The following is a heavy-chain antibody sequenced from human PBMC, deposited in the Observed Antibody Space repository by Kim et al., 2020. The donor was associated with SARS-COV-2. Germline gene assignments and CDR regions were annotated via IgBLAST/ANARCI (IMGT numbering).Heavy chain of an antibody. V-gene: IGHV3-7*03. CDR2: IKQDGSEK. CDR3: ARESRLAYYGSGGRYAGYNWFDP. J-gene: IGHJ5*02. CDR1: GFTFSSYW. D-gene: IGHD3-10*01. Sequence: GGSLRLSCAASGFTFSSYWMSWVRQAPGKGLEWVANIKQDGSEKYYVDSVKGRFTISRDNAKNSLYLQMNSLRAEDTAVYYCARESRLAYYGSGGRYAGYNWFDPWGQGTLVTVSS.